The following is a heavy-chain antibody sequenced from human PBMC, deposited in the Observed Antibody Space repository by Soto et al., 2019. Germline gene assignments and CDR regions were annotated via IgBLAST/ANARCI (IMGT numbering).Heavy chain of an antibody. V-gene: IGHV4-31*03. CDR3: ARLGNYVFAY. J-gene: IGHJ4*02. CDR1: GGSISSVNNY. CDR2: ISHSGIT. D-gene: IGHD1-7*01. Sequence: ASETLPLTCTVSGGSISSVNNYWSWVRQHPGEGLEWIGYISHSGITYYNPSLKSRVTISSDTSENQFSLKLSSVTAADTAVYYCARLGNYVFAYWGQGILVTVSS.